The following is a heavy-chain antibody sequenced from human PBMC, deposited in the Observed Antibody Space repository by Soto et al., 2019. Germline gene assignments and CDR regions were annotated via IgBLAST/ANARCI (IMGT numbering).Heavy chain of an antibody. D-gene: IGHD2-2*01. J-gene: IGHJ5*02. V-gene: IGHV5-51*01. CDR1: GYSFTSYW. CDR2: IYPGDSDT. Sequence: PXESLMISCKGSGYSFTSYWIGWVRQMPGKGLEWMGIIYPGDSDTRYSPSFQGQVTISADKSISTAYLQWSSLKASDTAMYYCARGVVVVPAAMVDWFDHWGQGTLVTVSS. CDR3: ARGVVVVPAAMVDWFDH.